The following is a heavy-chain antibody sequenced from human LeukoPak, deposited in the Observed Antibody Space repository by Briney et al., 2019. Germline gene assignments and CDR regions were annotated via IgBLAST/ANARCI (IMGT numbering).Heavy chain of an antibody. CDR2: INPSGGST. CDR3: ARGGVLRFLDHLGF. D-gene: IGHD3-3*01. CDR1: GDTFSIYY. Sequence: ASVKVSYTASGDTFSIYYMHWVRQAPGQGLEWMGIINPSGGSTTYAQKFQGRVTMTRDTSTSTVYMELSSLRSEDTAVYYCARGGVLRFLDHLGFRGQGTLVTVSS. V-gene: IGHV1-46*01. J-gene: IGHJ4*02.